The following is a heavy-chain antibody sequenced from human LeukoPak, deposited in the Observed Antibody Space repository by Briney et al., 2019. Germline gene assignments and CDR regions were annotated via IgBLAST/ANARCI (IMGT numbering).Heavy chain of an antibody. Sequence: GGSLRLSSAASGFTLSNYGMDWVRQAPGKGLEWVSYISSSSSTINYADSVKGRFTISRDSAKNSLYLQMNSLRDEDTAVYYCARGGASRPDYWGQGTLVTVSS. CDR3: ARGGASRPDY. CDR1: GFTLSNYG. V-gene: IGHV3-48*02. CDR2: ISSSSSTI. D-gene: IGHD1-26*01. J-gene: IGHJ4*02.